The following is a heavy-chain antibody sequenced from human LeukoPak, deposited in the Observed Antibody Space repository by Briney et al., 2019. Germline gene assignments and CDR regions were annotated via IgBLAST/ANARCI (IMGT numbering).Heavy chain of an antibody. D-gene: IGHD5-12*01. Sequence: SGTLSLTCAVSGGSITNSYWWTWVRQSPGKGLEWVGEIYYSGSTNYNPSLKSRVTMSVDKSKNQFSLKLSSVTAADTAFYFCARAGGRDFHFDSWGQGTLVTVSS. CDR2: IYYSGST. J-gene: IGHJ4*02. V-gene: IGHV4-4*02. CDR1: GGSITNSYW. CDR3: ARAGGRDFHFDS.